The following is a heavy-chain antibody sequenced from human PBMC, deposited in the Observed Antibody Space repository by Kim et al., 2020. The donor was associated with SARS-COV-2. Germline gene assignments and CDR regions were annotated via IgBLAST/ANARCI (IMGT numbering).Heavy chain of an antibody. CDR2: IWYDGSNK. J-gene: IGHJ4*02. Sequence: GGSLRLSCAASGFTFSSYGMHWVRQAPGKGLEWVAVIWYDGSNKYYADSVKGRFTISRDNSKNTLYLQMNSLRAEDTAVYYCARDSSVGYSSGWFSSDPLFGFDYCGQGTLVTVSS. CDR1: GFTFSSYG. D-gene: IGHD6-19*01. CDR3: ARDSSVGYSSGWFSSDPLFGFDY. V-gene: IGHV3-33*01.